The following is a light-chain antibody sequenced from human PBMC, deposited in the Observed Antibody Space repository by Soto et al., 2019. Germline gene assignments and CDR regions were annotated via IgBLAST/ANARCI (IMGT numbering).Light chain of an antibody. CDR2: EVS. J-gene: IGLJ3*02. Sequence: QSVLTQPASVSGSPGQSITISCTGTSSDIGGYNYVSWYQQHPGKAPKLMISEVSNRPSGVSNRFSGSKSGNTASLTISGLQAEDEADYYCSSLTSSSTWVFGGGTKVTVL. CDR1: SSDIGGYNY. V-gene: IGLV2-14*01. CDR3: SSLTSSSTWV.